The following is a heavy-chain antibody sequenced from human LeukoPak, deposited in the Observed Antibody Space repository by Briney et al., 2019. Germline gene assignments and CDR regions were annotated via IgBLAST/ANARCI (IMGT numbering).Heavy chain of an antibody. CDR3: ARHFGT. V-gene: IGHV4-39*01. CDR1: GGSISSSYYY. Sequence: SETLSLTCTVSGGSISSSYYYWGWIRQPPGKGLEWIGSIYYSGSTYYNPSLKSRVTISVDTSKNQFSLKLRSVTAADTAVYCCARHFGTWGQGTLVTVSS. J-gene: IGHJ4*02. D-gene: IGHD3/OR15-3a*01. CDR2: IYYSGST.